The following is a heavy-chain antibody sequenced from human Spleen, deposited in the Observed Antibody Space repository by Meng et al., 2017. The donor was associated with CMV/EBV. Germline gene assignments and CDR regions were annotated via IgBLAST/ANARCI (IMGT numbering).Heavy chain of an antibody. CDR1: GGSFSGYY. CDR2: INHSGST. V-gene: IGHV4-34*01. CDR3: ARGITVNWFDP. J-gene: IGHJ5*02. D-gene: IGHD3-3*01. Sequence: GSLRLSCAVYGGSFSGYYWSWIRQPPGKGLEWIGEINHSGSTNYNPSLKSRVTISVDTSKNQFSLKLSSVTAADTAVYYCARGITVNWFDPWGQGTLVTVSS.